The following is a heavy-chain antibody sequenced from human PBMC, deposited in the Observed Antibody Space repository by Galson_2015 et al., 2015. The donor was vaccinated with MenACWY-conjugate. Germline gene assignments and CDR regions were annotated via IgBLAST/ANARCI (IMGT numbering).Heavy chain of an antibody. D-gene: IGHD3-10*01. CDR3: ARDYGSGTYYMGWFDP. CDR2: ISSTSTTI. J-gene: IGHJ5*02. V-gene: IGHV3-48*02. CDR1: RLSFRTYN. Sequence: SLRLSCAASRLSFRTYNMNWVRQAPGKGLEWVSYISSTSTTIYYADSVKGRFTISRDNAKNSLYLQMNSLRDEDTAVHYCARDYGSGTYYMGWFDPWGQGTLVTVSS.